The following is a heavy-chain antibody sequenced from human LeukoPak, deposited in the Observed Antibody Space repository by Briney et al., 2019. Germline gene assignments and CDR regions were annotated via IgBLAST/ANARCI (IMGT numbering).Heavy chain of an antibody. CDR1: GFTFSSYS. D-gene: IGHD5-18*01. J-gene: IGHJ4*02. Sequence: GGSLRLSCAASGFTFSSYSMNWVRQAPGKGLEWVSSISSSSSYIYYADSVKGRFTISRDNAKNSLYLQMNSLRAEDTAVYYCAKLHGYSYGYVFDYWGQGTLVTVSS. V-gene: IGHV3-21*01. CDR2: ISSSSSYI. CDR3: AKLHGYSYGYVFDY.